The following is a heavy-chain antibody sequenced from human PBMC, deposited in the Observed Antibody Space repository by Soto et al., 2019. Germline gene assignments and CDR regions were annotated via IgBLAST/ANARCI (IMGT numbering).Heavy chain of an antibody. CDR1: GGSISSSSYY. CDR2: IYYSGST. V-gene: IGHV4-39*01. J-gene: IGHJ4*02. Sequence: QLQLQESGPGLVKPSETLSLTCTVSGGSISSSSYYWGWIRQPPGKGLEWIGSIYYSGSTYYNPSLKSRVTISVDTSKNQFSLKLSSVTAADTAVYYCARLDRALSAAVNADYWGQGTLVTVSS. CDR3: ARLDRALSAAVNADY. D-gene: IGHD6-13*01.